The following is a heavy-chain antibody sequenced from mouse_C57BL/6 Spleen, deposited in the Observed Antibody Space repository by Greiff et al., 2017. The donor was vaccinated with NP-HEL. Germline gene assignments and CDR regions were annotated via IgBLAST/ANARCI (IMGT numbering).Heavy chain of an antibody. D-gene: IGHD2-4*01. CDR3: ARSYDYARDFDY. CDR1: GYTFTSYW. V-gene: IGHV1-69*01. CDR2: IDPSDSYT. Sequence: QVQLQQPGAELVMPGASVKLSCKASGYTFTSYWMHWVKQRPGQGLEWIGEIDPSDSYTNYNQKFKGKSTLTVDKSSSTAYMQLSSLTSEDSAVYYCARSYDYARDFDYWGQGTTLTVSS. J-gene: IGHJ2*01.